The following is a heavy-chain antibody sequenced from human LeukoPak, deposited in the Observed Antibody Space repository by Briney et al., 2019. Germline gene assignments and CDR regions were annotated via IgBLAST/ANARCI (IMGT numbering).Heavy chain of an antibody. Sequence: SETLSLTCNFSAVSVSRHFWSWIRRTPEKGLEWLGYVVSSGSTNYNPSLKSRLTISLDASKHQFSLTLKSVTAADTAVYYCARAGIPGYCTNVTCSNWLDPWGQGTLVTVSS. CDR1: AVSVSRHF. V-gene: IGHV4-59*02. J-gene: IGHJ5*02. D-gene: IGHD2-8*01. CDR3: ARAGIPGYCTNVTCSNWLDP. CDR2: VVSSGST.